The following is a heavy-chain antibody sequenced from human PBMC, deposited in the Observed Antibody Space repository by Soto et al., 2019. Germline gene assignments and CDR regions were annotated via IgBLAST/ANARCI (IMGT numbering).Heavy chain of an antibody. CDR3: ARSSLHMGGGDLDY. J-gene: IGHJ4*02. Sequence: SETLSLTCAVSGGSISSGGYSWSWIRQPPGKGLEWIGYIYHSGSTYYNPSLKSRVTISVDRSKNQFSLKLSSVTAADTAVYYCARSSLHMGGGDLDYWGQGTLVTVSS. D-gene: IGHD2-21*02. CDR2: IYHSGST. CDR1: GGSISSGGYS. V-gene: IGHV4-30-2*01.